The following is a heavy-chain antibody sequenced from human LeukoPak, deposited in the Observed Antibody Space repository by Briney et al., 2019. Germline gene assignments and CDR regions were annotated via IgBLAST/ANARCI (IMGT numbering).Heavy chain of an antibody. CDR1: GFTFSSYA. V-gene: IGHV3-30-3*01. CDR2: ISYDGSNK. CDR3: ARDPMVRGVIWKSGFDY. Sequence: GGSLRLSCAASGFTFSSYAMHWVRQAPGKGLEWVAVISYDGSNKYYADSVKGRFTISRDNSKNTLYLQMNSLRAGDTAVYYCARDPMVRGVIWKSGFDYWGQGTLVTVSS. D-gene: IGHD3-10*01. J-gene: IGHJ4*02.